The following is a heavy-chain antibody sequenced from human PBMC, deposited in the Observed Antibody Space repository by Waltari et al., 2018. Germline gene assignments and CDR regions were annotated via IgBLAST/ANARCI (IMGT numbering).Heavy chain of an antibody. D-gene: IGHD6-13*01. CDR1: GFSLSTSGVG. Sequence: QITLKESGPTLVKPTQTLTLTCTFSGFSLSTSGVGVGWPRQPPGKALEWLALIYWNDDKRYSPSLKSRLTITKDTSKNQVVLTMTNMDPVDTATYYCAHRPWDSSWPYYFDYWGQGTLVTVSS. CDR2: IYWNDDK. J-gene: IGHJ4*02. CDR3: AHRPWDSSWPYYFDY. V-gene: IGHV2-5*01.